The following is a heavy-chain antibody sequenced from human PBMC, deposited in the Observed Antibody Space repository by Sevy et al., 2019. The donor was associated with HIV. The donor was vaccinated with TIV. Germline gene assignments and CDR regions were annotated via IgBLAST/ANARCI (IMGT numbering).Heavy chain of an antibody. D-gene: IGHD6-19*01. CDR3: VKASGYSSGWSYFDY. Sequence: GGSLRLSCSVSGFTFSSYAMHWVRQAPGKGLEYVSAISSNGGSTYYADSVKGRFTISRDNSKNTLYLQMSSLRAEDTAVYYCVKASGYSSGWSYFDYWGQGTLVTVSS. J-gene: IGHJ4*02. CDR2: ISSNGGST. CDR1: GFTFSSYA. V-gene: IGHV3-64D*06.